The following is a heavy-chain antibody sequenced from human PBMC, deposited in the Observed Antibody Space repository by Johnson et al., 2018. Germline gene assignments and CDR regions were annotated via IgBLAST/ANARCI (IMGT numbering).Heavy chain of an antibody. CDR1: GGTFSSYA. Sequence: QVQLVESGAEVKKPGSSVKVSCKASGGTFSSYAISWVRQAPGQGLEWMGGIIPIFGTANYAQKFQGRVTITADESTSTAYMELSSLRAEDTAGYYCARARGFPGIGMATIREDYYYYCMDVWGQGTTVTVSS. CDR3: ARARGFPGIGMATIREDYYYYCMDV. D-gene: IGHD5-24*01. V-gene: IGHV1-69*01. CDR2: IIPIFGTA. J-gene: IGHJ6*02.